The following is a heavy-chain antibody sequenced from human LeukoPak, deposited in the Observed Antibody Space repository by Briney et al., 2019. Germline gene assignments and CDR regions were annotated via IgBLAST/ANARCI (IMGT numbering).Heavy chain of an antibody. D-gene: IGHD1-26*01. V-gene: IGHV3-53*01. CDR1: GFTVRSNY. Sequence: GGSLRLSCAASGFTVRSNYMIWVRQAPGKGLEWVSVIYSGGSTYYADSVKGRFTISRDNSKNTLYLQMNSLRAEDTAVYYCARDLGSWDYYWGQGTLVTVSS. CDR2: IYSGGST. J-gene: IGHJ4*02. CDR3: ARDLGSWDYY.